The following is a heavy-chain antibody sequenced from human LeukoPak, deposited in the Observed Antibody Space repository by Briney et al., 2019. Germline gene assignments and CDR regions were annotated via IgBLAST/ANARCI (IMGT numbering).Heavy chain of an antibody. Sequence: GGSLRLSCAASGFTFSSYSMNWVRQAPGKGLEWVSSISSGGSYISYADSVKGRFTISRDNAKNSLYLQMNSLRAEDTAVYYCARGISTGYSFDYWGQGTLVTVSS. J-gene: IGHJ4*02. CDR2: ISSGGSYI. V-gene: IGHV3-21*01. D-gene: IGHD3-22*01. CDR3: ARGISTGYSFDY. CDR1: GFTFSSYS.